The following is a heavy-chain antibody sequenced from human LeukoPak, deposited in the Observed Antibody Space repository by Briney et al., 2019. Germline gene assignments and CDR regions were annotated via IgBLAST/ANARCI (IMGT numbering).Heavy chain of an antibody. J-gene: IGHJ4*02. CDR1: GFTFSTYG. CDR2: ITYDGYYK. Sequence: TGGSLRLSCAASGFTFSTYGMHWVRQAPGKGLEWVALITYDGYYKYYSDSVKGRFTISSDTSKNTLSLQMNSLRAEDTAVYYCARWYSSSSYFDYWGQGTLVTVSS. CDR3: ARWYSSSSYFDY. V-gene: IGHV3-30*03. D-gene: IGHD6-6*01.